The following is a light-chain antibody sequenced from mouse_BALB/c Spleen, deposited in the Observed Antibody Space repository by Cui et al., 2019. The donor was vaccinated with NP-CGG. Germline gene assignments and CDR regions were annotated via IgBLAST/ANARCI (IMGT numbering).Light chain of an antibody. Sequence: HAVVTQESAPTTTPGGTAIPPCRPSTGAVTTRNYAKWVKKKPDLFFTGLIGGTRNRATGVPVRFSGSLIGDKAALPNTGAETEYDAMYFCALGYSTHWVFGGETKLTV. CDR2: GTR. CDR1: TGAVTTRNY. J-gene: IGLJ1*01. V-gene: IGLV2*02. CDR3: ALGYSTHWV.